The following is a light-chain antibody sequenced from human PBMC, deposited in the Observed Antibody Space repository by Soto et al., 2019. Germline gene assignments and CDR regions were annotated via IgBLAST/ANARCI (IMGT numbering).Light chain of an antibody. Sequence: EIVLTQSPATLSLSPGERATLSCRASQSISYYLAWYQQKPGQAPRLLIYDASNRATGIPARISGSGSGTDFTLTISSLEPEDFAVYYCQQRSNWPPLTFGGGTKVEIK. V-gene: IGKV3-11*01. J-gene: IGKJ4*01. CDR2: DAS. CDR1: QSISYY. CDR3: QQRSNWPPLT.